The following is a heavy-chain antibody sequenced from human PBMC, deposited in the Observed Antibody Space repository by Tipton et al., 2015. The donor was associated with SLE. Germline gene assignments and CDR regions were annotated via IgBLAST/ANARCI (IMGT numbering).Heavy chain of an antibody. V-gene: IGHV4-39*07. D-gene: IGHD3-3*01. CDR1: GGSISSSSYY. CDR2: INHSGST. J-gene: IGHJ5*02. CDR3: ARVSSITIFGVVTRWFDP. Sequence: TLSLTCTVSGGSISSSSYYWSWLRQPPGKGLAWIGEINHSGSTNYNPSLKSRVTISVDTSKNQFSLKLSSVTAADTAVYYCARVSSITIFGVVTRWFDPWGQGTLVTVSS.